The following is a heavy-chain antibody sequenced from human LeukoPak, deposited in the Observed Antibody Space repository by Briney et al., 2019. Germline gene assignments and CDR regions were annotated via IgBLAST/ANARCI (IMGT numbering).Heavy chain of an antibody. CDR1: GYTLTEIS. V-gene: IGHV1-24*01. CDR2: FDPEDGET. CDR3: ATGLRLDGSGRYYKL. J-gene: IGHJ4*02. Sequence: ASVKVSCKVSGYTLTEISMHWVRQAPGKGLEWMGGFDPEDGETIYAQKFQGRVTMTEDTSTDTAYMELSSLRSEDTAVYYCATGLRLDGSGRYYKLWGQGTLVTVSS. D-gene: IGHD3-10*01.